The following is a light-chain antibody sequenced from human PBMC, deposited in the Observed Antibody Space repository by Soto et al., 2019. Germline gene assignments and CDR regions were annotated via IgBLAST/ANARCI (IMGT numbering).Light chain of an antibody. V-gene: IGKV3-15*01. CDR1: QSVSSN. CDR3: QRYNAWPIT. J-gene: IGKJ5*01. CDR2: GAS. Sequence: EIVMTQSPATLSVSPGDRATLSCRAGQSVSSNLAWYQQKPGQAPRLLIYGASTRATGIPARFSGSGSGTEFTLTISSLQSEDFVVYYCQRYNAWPITFGQGTRLDIK.